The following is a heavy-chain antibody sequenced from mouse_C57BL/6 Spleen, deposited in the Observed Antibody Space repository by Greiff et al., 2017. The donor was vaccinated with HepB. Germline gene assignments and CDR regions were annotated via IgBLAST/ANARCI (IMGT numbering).Heavy chain of an antibody. CDR3: ARSIYSWYFDV. CDR2: IDPEDGET. CDR1: GFNIKDYY. V-gene: IGHV14-2*01. J-gene: IGHJ1*03. Sequence: VQLKQSGAELVKPGASVKLSCTASGFNIKDYYMHWVKQRTEQGLEWIGRIDPEDGETKYDPKFQGKATITADTSSNTAYLQLSSLTSEDTAVYDCARSIYSWYFDVWGTGTTVTVSS. D-gene: IGHD1-1*01.